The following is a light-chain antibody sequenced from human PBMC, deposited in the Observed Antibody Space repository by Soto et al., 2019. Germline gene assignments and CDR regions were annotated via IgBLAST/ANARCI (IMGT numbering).Light chain of an antibody. CDR2: DVS. V-gene: IGLV2-14*01. CDR3: SSYTSRSTLYV. Sequence: QSALTQPASVSGSPGQSITISCTGTSSDVGGYNYVSWYQQHPGKAPKLMIYDVSNRPSGVSNRFSGSKSGNTASLTISGLQAEDEAHYYCSSYTSRSTLYVFGTGTKLTVL. CDR1: SSDVGGYNY. J-gene: IGLJ1*01.